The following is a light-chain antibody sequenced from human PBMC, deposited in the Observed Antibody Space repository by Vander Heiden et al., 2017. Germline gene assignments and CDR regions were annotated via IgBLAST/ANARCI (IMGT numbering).Light chain of an antibody. CDR1: QSIGDW. V-gene: IGKV1-5*03. Sequence: DTQMTQSPSTLSASVGDTVTITCRASQSIGDWLAWYQQKPGKAPKLLIFKASSLESGVPSRFSGSGSGTEFTLTISSLQPDDFATYFCQQYNSYSPTFGQGTKV. J-gene: IGKJ1*01. CDR3: QQYNSYSPT. CDR2: KAS.